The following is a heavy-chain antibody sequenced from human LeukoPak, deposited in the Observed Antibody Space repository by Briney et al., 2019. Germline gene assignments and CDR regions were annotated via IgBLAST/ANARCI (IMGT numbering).Heavy chain of an antibody. D-gene: IGHD6-6*01. CDR3: AREYSSSSYTDF. CDR1: GDSFSSGSFY. V-gene: IGHV4-61*01. CDR2: IYYSGHT. Sequence: SETLPLTCTVSGDSFSSGSFYWSWIRQPPGKGLEWIGYIYYSGHTNYNPSLKSRVTISVDTSRNQFSLNLSSVTAADTAIYYCAREYSSSSYTDFWGRGILVTVSS. J-gene: IGHJ4*02.